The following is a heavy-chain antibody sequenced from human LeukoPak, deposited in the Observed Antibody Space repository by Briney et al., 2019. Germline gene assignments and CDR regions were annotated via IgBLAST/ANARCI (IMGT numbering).Heavy chain of an antibody. CDR3: ARQGVGATRLGY. V-gene: IGHV4-39*01. CDR2: IYYSGST. J-gene: IGHJ4*02. Sequence: GSLRLSCAASGFTFSDYYMSWIRQPPGKGLEWIGSIYYSGSTYYNPSLKSRVTISVDTSKNQFSLKLSSVTAADTAVYYCARQGVGATRLGYWGQGTLVTVSS. CDR1: GFTFSDYY. D-gene: IGHD1-26*01.